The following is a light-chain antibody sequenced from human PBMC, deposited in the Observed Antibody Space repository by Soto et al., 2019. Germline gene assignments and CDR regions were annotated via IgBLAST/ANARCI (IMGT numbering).Light chain of an antibody. Sequence: DIQMTQSPSTLSASVGDRVTITCRASQSISSWLAWYQQKPGKAPKLLIYDASSLESGVPSRFSGSGSGTKFTLTISILQPDDFATYYCQQYHSYSKTFGQGTKVDIK. V-gene: IGKV1-5*01. CDR1: QSISSW. CDR2: DAS. J-gene: IGKJ1*01. CDR3: QQYHSYSKT.